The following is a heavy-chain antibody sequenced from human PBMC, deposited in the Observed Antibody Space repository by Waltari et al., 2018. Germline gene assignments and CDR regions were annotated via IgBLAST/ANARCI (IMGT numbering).Heavy chain of an antibody. Sequence: QLQLQESGPGLVKPSETLSLTCTVPGGSVSTPSYSWAWVRQSPGKGLEWIGTFYYPGNIYYNPSLTSRVTISVDSPQNHLSLRLSSVTAADTAVYYCARLSGYCDDTGCYGHYATDVWGQGTTVTVSS. J-gene: IGHJ6*02. CDR1: GGSVSTPSYS. V-gene: IGHV4-39*02. D-gene: IGHD2-2*01. CDR3: ARLSGYCDDTGCYGHYATDV. CDR2: FYYPGNI.